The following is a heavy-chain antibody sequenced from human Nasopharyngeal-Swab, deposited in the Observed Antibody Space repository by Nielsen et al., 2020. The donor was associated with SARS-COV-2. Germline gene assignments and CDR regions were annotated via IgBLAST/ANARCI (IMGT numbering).Heavy chain of an antibody. CDR2: IYHDGGT. CDR1: GGSVSSAGYY. CDR3: VRDRGDLRKYNCDS. Sequence: SETLSLTCSVSGGSVSSAGYYWNWIRQPPGRALEWLGYIYHDGGTNYNPSLMGRVIMSVDTSKNQFSLRLTSVTTADTAVYYCVRDRGDLRKYNCDSWGQGTLVTVSS. D-gene: IGHD3-10*01. V-gene: IGHV4-61*08. J-gene: IGHJ4*02.